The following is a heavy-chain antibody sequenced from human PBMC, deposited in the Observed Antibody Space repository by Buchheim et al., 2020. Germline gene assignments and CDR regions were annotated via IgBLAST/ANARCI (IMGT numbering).Heavy chain of an antibody. CDR1: GGSFSGYY. CDR3: ARGQTTVTRYFDY. Sequence: QVQLQQWGAGLLKPSETLSLTCAVYGGSFSGYYWSWIRQPPGKGLEWIGEINHSGSTNYNPSLKSRVTISVDHSQYPFSLKLSYVTAADTAVYYCARGQTTVTRYFDYWGQGT. V-gene: IGHV4-34*01. J-gene: IGHJ4*02. CDR2: INHSGST. D-gene: IGHD4-17*01.